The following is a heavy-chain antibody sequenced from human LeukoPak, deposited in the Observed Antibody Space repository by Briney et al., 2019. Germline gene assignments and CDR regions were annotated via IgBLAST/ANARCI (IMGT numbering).Heavy chain of an antibody. CDR1: GFSFSTYT. CDR2: IYSGGST. V-gene: IGHV3-23*03. Sequence: PGGSLRLSCAASGFSFSTYTMNWVRQAPGKGLEWVSVIYSGGSTYYADSVKGRFTISRDDPKNTLYLQMNSLRAEDMAIYYCAKCRSLSPASATNYWGQGTLVTVSS. J-gene: IGHJ4*02. CDR3: AKCRSLSPASATNY. D-gene: IGHD2-15*01.